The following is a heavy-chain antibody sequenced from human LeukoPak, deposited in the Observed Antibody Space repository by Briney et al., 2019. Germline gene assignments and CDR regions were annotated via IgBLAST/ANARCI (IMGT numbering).Heavy chain of an antibody. CDR2: ISHDGSDK. D-gene: IGHD6-19*01. J-gene: IGHJ6*02. V-gene: IGHV3-30-3*01. CDR3: ARDWGRRYSSGWYGDYYYGMDV. CDR1: GFTFSNYA. Sequence: PGRSLRLSCAASGFTFSNYAMHWVRQAPGKGLEWVAVISHDGSDKYYADSVKGRFTISRDNSKNTLYLQMNSLRPEDTAVYYCARDWGRRYSSGWYGDYYYGMDVWGQGTTVTVSS.